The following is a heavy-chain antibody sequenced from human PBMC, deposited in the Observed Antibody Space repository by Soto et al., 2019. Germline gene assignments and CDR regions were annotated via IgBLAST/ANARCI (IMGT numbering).Heavy chain of an antibody. CDR1: GYTFTDYW. D-gene: IGHD6-6*01. V-gene: IGHV5-51*01. CDR2: IYPGDSDT. CDR3: ARRHLVEDAFDI. Sequence: PGESLKISCKGSGYTFTDYWIGWVRQLPGKGLEWMGIIYPGDSDTRYSPSFQGQVTITADKPTSTAYLQWNTLKASDTAMYYCARRHLVEDAFDIWGQGTMVTVSS. J-gene: IGHJ3*02.